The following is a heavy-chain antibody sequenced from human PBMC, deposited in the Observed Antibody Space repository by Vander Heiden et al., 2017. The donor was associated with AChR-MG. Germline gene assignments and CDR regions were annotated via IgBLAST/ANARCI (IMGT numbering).Heavy chain of an antibody. V-gene: IGHV3-23*01. Sequence: EVQLLESGGGLVQPGGSLSLSCAASGFTFRDHAMNWVRQFPGKGLEWVSSISDSGLTAYYADSVKGRLTISRDNSKTTLYLQMDSLRVEDTALYYCARGPGISAAGPGFDFFDIWGQGTMVTVSS. D-gene: IGHD6-13*01. CDR2: ISDSGLTA. CDR3: ARGPGISAAGPGFDFFDI. J-gene: IGHJ3*02. CDR1: GFTFRDHA.